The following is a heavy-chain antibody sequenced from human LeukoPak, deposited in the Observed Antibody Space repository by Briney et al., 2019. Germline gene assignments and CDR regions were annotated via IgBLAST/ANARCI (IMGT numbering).Heavy chain of an antibody. V-gene: IGHV3-23*01. CDR3: VKGKNTITSGLHY. CDR2: ISGTGAK. J-gene: IGHJ4*02. Sequence: SGGSLRLSCAASGFNFDSNAMNWVRQAPGKGLEWVSAISGTGAKYSADSAKGRFTISRDNSKNTLYLQMNSLKAEDTAVYYCVKGKNTITSGLHYWGQGTLVTVSS. D-gene: IGHD3-9*01. CDR1: GFNFDSNA.